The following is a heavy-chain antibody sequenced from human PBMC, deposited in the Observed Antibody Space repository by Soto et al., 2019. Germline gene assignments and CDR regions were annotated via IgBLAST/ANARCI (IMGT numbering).Heavy chain of an antibody. Sequence: QVQLVESGGGVVQPGRSLRLSCAASGFTFSSYAMHWVRQAPGKGLEWVAVISYDGSNKYYADSVKGRFTISRDNSKNTLYLQMNSLRAEDTAVYYCARATTLWAVADSPWGQGTLVTVSS. D-gene: IGHD6-19*01. V-gene: IGHV3-30-3*01. CDR2: ISYDGSNK. CDR1: GFTFSSYA. J-gene: IGHJ4*02. CDR3: ARATTLWAVADSP.